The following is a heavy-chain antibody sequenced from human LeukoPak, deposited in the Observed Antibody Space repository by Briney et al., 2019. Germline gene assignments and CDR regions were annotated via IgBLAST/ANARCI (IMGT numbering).Heavy chain of an antibody. Sequence: SETLSLTCSVSGGSMNSYYWSWIRQSPGKGLEWIGYIYYSGSTNYNPSLKSRVTISVDTSKNQFSLKLSSVTAADTAVYYCARHKATGGGSYYGMDVWGQGTTVTVSS. D-gene: IGHD2-15*01. V-gene: IGHV4-59*08. CDR1: GGSMNSYY. J-gene: IGHJ6*02. CDR2: IYYSGST. CDR3: ARHKATGGGSYYGMDV.